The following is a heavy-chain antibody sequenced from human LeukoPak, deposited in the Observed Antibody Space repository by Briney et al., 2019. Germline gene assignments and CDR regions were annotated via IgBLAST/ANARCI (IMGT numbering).Heavy chain of an antibody. CDR2: VNQDGSKQ. CDR1: GFTFSSYW. V-gene: IGHV3-7*01. D-gene: IGHD3-22*01. J-gene: IGHJ5*02. Sequence: GGSLRLSCTASGFTFSSYWMSWVRQAAGKGLEWVANVNQDGSKQYYADSVKGRFTTSRDNAKNSLYLQMNSLRAEDTAVYYCARDGITMIVPNWFDPWGQGTLVTVSS. CDR3: ARDGITMIVPNWFDP.